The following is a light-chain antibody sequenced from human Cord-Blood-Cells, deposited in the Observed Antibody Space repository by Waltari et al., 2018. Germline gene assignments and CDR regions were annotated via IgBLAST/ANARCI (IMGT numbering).Light chain of an antibody. V-gene: IGLV1-47*01. CDR3: AAWDDSLSGPVV. J-gene: IGLJ2*01. CDR1: SSNIGSNY. CDR2: RNN. Sequence: QSVLTQPPSASGTPGQRVTIPCSGSSSNIGSNYVSWYQQLPGTAPKLLIYRNNQRPSGVPVRFSGSKSGTSASLAISGLRSEDEADYYCAAWDDSLSGPVVFGGGTKLTVL.